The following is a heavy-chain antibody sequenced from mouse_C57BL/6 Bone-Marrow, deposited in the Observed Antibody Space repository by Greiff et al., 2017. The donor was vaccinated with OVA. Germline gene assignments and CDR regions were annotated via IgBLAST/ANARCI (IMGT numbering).Heavy chain of an antibody. J-gene: IGHJ2*01. Sequence: EVQLQQSGAELVRPGASVKLSCTASGFNLKDDYMHWVKQRPEQGLEWIGWIDPENGDTEYASKFQGKATITADTSSNTAYLQLSSLTSEDTAVYYCTTIYFDYCGQGTTLTVSS. V-gene: IGHV14-4*01. CDR3: TTIYFDY. CDR1: GFNLKDDY. CDR2: IDPENGDT.